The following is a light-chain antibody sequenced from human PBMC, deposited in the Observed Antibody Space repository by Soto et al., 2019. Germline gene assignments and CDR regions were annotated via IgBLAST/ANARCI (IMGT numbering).Light chain of an antibody. J-gene: IGKJ1*01. CDR2: AAS. V-gene: IGKV1-39*01. CDR1: ENINSY. Sequence: DIQMTQSPSSLSASVEDRVIITCRASENINSYLNWYQQKPGKAPKLLIYAASSLQSGVPSRFSGSGSETVFTLTINNLQPEDSATYYCQQSYSRLVTFGQGTKVDI. CDR3: QQSYSRLVT.